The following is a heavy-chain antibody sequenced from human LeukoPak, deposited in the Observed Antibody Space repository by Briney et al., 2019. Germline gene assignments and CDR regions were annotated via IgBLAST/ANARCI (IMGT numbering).Heavy chain of an antibody. V-gene: IGHV3-30*02. CDR1: GSTFRSYG. Sequence: GWSLRLSCAASGSTFRSYGMHWVRQAPGKGLEWVAFIRYDGSNKYYADSVKGRFTISRDNSKNTLYLQMNSLRAEDTAVYYCAKDVFWSGMGLNWFDPWGQGTLVTVSS. CDR2: IRYDGSNK. D-gene: IGHD3-3*01. CDR3: AKDVFWSGMGLNWFDP. J-gene: IGHJ5*02.